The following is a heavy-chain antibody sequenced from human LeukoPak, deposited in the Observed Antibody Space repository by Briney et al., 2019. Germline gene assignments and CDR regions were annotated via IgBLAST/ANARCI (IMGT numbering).Heavy chain of an antibody. CDR3: AKGHGSWWNDSPREDV. Sequence: QPGGSLRLSCAASGFTFSSYAMSWVRQAPGKGLEWVSAISGSGGSTYYADSVKGRFTISRDNSKNTLYLQMNSLRAEDTAVYYCAKGHGSWWNDSPREDVWGQGTTVTVSS. V-gene: IGHV3-23*01. CDR2: ISGSGGST. J-gene: IGHJ6*02. D-gene: IGHD1-1*01. CDR1: GFTFSSYA.